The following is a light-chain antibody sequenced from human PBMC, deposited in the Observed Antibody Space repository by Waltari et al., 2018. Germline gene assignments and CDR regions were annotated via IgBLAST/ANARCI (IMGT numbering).Light chain of an antibody. CDR3: SSYAGSNFVV. CDR1: SRVVGGYHH. Sequence: QSALAQPPSASGSPGQSVTISCTGTSRVVGGYHHASWYQQHPATPPTLMIYEASKRPSGVPDRFAGSKSGDTASLTVSGLQAEDEAAYYCSSYAGSNFVVFGGGTKVTVL. V-gene: IGLV2-8*01. CDR2: EAS. J-gene: IGLJ2*01.